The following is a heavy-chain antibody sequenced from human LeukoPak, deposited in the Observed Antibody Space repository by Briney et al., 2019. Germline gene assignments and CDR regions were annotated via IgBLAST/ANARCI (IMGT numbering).Heavy chain of an antibody. CDR2: IYYSGST. CDR3: ERGVDYSNYYYMDV. J-gene: IGHJ6*03. D-gene: IGHD4-11*01. Sequence: SETLSLTCTVSVGSISSSSYFWGWIRQPPGKGLEWIGSIYYSGSTYYNPSLKSRVTISVDTSKNQFSLKLSSVTAADTAVYYCERGVDYSNYYYMDVWGKGTTVTVSS. CDR1: VGSISSSSYF. V-gene: IGHV4-39*07.